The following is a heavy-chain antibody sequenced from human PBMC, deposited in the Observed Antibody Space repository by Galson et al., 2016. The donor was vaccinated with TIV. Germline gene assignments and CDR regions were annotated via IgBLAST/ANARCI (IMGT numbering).Heavy chain of an antibody. CDR2: ISSSATFI. Sequence: SLRLSCAASGFTFSSYTMHWVRQAPGKEPQWVSSISSSATFIYYADSLKGRFTISRDNSKNTLFLEMNALTVEDTGVYYCAKDRSYSSGSSFYYYAMDVWGQGTAVTVSS. J-gene: IGHJ6*02. D-gene: IGHD6-19*01. V-gene: IGHV3-21*04. CDR1: GFTFSSYT. CDR3: AKDRSYSSGSSFYYYAMDV.